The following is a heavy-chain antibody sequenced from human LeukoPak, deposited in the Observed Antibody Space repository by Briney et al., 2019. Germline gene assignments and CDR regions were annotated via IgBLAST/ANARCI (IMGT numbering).Heavy chain of an antibody. Sequence: GGSLRLSCAASGFIFSDYNMHWVRQVPGKGLEWVSIISGDGGRTSYADSVKGRVTISRDNSKNSLYLQMNSLRTEGTAFYYCAKDVSGSIDSWGQGTLVTVSS. J-gene: IGHJ4*02. CDR2: ISGDGGRT. D-gene: IGHD5/OR15-5a*01. CDR3: AKDVSGSIDS. CDR1: GFIFSDYN. V-gene: IGHV3-43*02.